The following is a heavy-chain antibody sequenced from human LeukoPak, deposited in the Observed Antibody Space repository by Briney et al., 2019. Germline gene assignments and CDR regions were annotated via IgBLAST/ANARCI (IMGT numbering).Heavy chain of an antibody. CDR2: IYTSGST. J-gene: IGHJ6*03. CDR1: GGSISSGSYY. D-gene: IGHD6-6*01. CDR3: ARGTYIAAPTTAYYYYMDV. Sequence: PSQTLSLTCTVSGGSISSGSYYWSWIRQPAGKGLEWIGRIYTSGSTNYNPSLKSRVTISVDTSKNQFSLKLSSVTAADTAVYYCARGTYIAAPTTAYYYYMDVWGKGTTVTVSS. V-gene: IGHV4-61*02.